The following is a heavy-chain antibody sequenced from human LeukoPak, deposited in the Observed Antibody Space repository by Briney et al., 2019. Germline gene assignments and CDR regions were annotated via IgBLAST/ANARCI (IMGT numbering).Heavy chain of an antibody. CDR2: INPSGGST. D-gene: IGHD3-9*01. CDR3: ARGQYYDILTGNNWFDP. J-gene: IGHJ5*02. V-gene: IGHV1-46*01. CDR1: GDTFTSYY. Sequence: ASVKVSCKASGDTFTSYYMHWVRQAPGQGLEWMGIINPSGGSTSYAQKFQGRVTMTRDTSTSTVYMELSSLRSEDTAVYYCARGQYYDILTGNNWFDPWGQGTLVTVSS.